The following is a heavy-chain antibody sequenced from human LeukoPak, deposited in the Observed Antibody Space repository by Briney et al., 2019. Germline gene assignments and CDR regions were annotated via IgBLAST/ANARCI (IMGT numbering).Heavy chain of an antibody. Sequence: SETLSLTCTVSGGSISSSSYYWGWIRQPPGKGLEWIGSIYYSGSTYYNPSLKSRVTISVDRSKNQFSLELRSVTAADTAVYYCARDPSPSTGPRTFDIWGQGTMVTVSS. J-gene: IGHJ3*02. CDR2: IYYSGST. V-gene: IGHV4-39*07. D-gene: IGHD5/OR15-5a*01. CDR3: ARDPSPSTGPRTFDI. CDR1: GGSISSSSYY.